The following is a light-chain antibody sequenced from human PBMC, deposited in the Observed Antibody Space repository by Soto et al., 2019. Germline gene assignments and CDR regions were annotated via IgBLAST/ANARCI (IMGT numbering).Light chain of an antibody. CDR2: GAS. V-gene: IGKV3-15*01. J-gene: IGKJ5*01. CDR3: QHFGDSPIT. CDR1: QSVSSK. Sequence: EIVMTHSPGTLSVSPWEIVTLSCRASQSVSSKLVWYQRKPGQAPRLLIYGASTRATGIPARFSGTGSGTDFTLTISRLEPEDFAVYYCQHFGDSPITFGQGTRLEIK.